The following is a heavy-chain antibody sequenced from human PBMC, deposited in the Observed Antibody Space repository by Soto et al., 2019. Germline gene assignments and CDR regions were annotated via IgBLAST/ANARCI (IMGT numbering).Heavy chain of an antibody. D-gene: IGHD6-19*01. CDR2: IYHSGST. V-gene: IGHV4-38-2*01. J-gene: IGHJ5*02. CDR3: ARGTREQWPAPGWFDP. CDR1: GYSISSGYY. Sequence: SETLSLTCAVSGYSISSGYYWGWIRQPPGKGLEWIGSIYHSGSTYYNPSLKSRVTISVDTSKNQFSLKLSSVTAADTAVYYCARGTREQWPAPGWFDPWGQGTLVT.